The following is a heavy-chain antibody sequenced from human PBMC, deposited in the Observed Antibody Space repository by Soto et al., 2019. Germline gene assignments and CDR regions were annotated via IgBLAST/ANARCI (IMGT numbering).Heavy chain of an antibody. CDR1: GDSISSYY. Sequence: QVQLQESGPGLVKPSETLSLTCSVSGDSISSYYWSWIRQPPGKGLEWLGYFYYSGSTNYNPSLKSRVTISVDTSKIQVSLKLTSVTAADTALYYCARVRSLEWLPNEQNYFDYWGQGTLVTVSS. J-gene: IGHJ4*02. D-gene: IGHD3-3*01. CDR2: FYYSGST. CDR3: ARVRSLEWLPNEQNYFDY. V-gene: IGHV4-59*01.